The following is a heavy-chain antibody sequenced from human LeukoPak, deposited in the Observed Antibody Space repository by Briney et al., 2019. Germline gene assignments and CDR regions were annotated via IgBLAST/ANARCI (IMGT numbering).Heavy chain of an antibody. J-gene: IGHJ4*02. CDR2: IKQDGSEK. Sequence: GGSLRLSCAASGFTFNIYWMSWVRQAPGKGLEWVAKIKQDGSEKYYVDSVKGRFTIYRDKEKNSLYLQMNSLTAEDTAVYYCATGRHTYAYWGQGTLVTVSS. CDR3: ATGRHTYAY. CDR1: GFTFNIYW. V-gene: IGHV3-7*05. D-gene: IGHD5-18*01.